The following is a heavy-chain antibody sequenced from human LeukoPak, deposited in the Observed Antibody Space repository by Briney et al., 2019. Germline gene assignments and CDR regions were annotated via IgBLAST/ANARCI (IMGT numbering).Heavy chain of an antibody. CDR2: VNHSGNT. V-gene: IGHV4-34*01. CDR3: AREFSSDDSGTYYPY. J-gene: IGHJ4*02. Sequence: SETLSLTCAVYGGSFSGYNWTWIRQFPGKSLEWIGEVNHSGNTNYSPSLKSRVSILVDTSKNQFSLKLNSVTAADTAVYYCAREFSSDDSGTYYPYWGQGTLVTVSS. D-gene: IGHD3-10*01. CDR1: GGSFSGYN.